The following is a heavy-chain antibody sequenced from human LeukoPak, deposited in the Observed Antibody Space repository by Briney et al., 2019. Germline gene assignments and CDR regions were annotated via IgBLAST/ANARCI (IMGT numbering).Heavy chain of an antibody. V-gene: IGHV3-74*01. Sequence: GGSLRLSCAASGFTFSSYWMHWVRQAPGKGLVWVSRINSDGSGTYYADSVKGRFTISRDNAKHALYLQMNSLRDEDTAVYFCARERPVGATPFDFWGQGTLVTVSS. CDR2: INSDGSGT. J-gene: IGHJ4*02. CDR1: GFTFSSYW. D-gene: IGHD1-26*01. CDR3: ARERPVGATPFDF.